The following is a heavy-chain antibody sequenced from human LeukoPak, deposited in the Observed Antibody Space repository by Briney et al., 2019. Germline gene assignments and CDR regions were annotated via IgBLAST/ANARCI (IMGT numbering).Heavy chain of an antibody. D-gene: IGHD2-15*01. CDR3: ARDLGYCSGGSCYEPR. CDR2: FDPEDGET. Sequence: ASVKVSCKVSGYTLTELSMHWVRQAPGKGLEWMGGFDPEDGETIYAQKFQGRVTMTEDTSTDTAYMELSSLRSEDTAVYYCARDLGYCSGGSCYEPRWGQGTLVTVSS. V-gene: IGHV1-24*01. CDR1: GYTLTELS. J-gene: IGHJ4*02.